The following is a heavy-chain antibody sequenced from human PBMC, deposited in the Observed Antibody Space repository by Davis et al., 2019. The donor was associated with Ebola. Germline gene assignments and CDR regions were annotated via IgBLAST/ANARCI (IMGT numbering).Heavy chain of an antibody. D-gene: IGHD1-26*01. CDR2: IYYSGST. CDR1: GGPISSSSYY. CDR3: ASGLRNLEATPLHVY. V-gene: IGHV4-39*01. Sequence: MPSETLSLTCTVPGGPISSSSYYWGWIRQPPGKVLELIGSIYYSGSTYYNPSLKSRVTISVDTSKNQFSLKLSSVTAADTAVYYCASGLRNLEATPLHVYWGQGTLVTVSS. J-gene: IGHJ4*02.